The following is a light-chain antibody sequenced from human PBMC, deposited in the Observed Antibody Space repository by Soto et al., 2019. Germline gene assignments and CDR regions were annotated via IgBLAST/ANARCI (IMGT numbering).Light chain of an antibody. CDR1: SSDVGGYNY. J-gene: IGLJ1*01. CDR3: NSYTSSSTHV. V-gene: IGLV2-14*01. Sequence: QSVLTQPASVSASPGQSITISCTGTSSDVGGYNYVSWYQQHPGKAPKLMIYDVSNRPSGVSDRFSGSKSGNTASLTISGLQAEDEADYYCNSYTSSSTHVSGTGTKVTVL. CDR2: DVS.